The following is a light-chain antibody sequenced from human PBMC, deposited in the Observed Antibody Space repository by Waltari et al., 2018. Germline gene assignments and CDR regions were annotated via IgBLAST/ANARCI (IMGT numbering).Light chain of an antibody. V-gene: IGKV2-28*01. CDR3: MQALQTPLT. CDR1: QSLLHSNGYNY. J-gene: IGKJ4*01. Sequence: SISCRSSQSLLHSNGYNYLDWYLQKPGQSPHLLIYLGSNRASGVPDRFSGSGSGTDFTLKISRVEAEDVGVYYCMQALQTPLTFGGGTRVEIK. CDR2: LGS.